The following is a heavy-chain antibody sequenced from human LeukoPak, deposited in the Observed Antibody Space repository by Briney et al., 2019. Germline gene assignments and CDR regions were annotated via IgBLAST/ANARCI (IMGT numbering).Heavy chain of an antibody. CDR1: GGSFSGYY. D-gene: IGHD5-12*01. V-gene: IGHV4-34*01. Sequence: SETPSLTCAVYGGSFSGYYWSWIRQPPGKGLEWIGEINHSGSTNYNPSLKSRVTISVDTSKNQFSLKLSSATAADTAVYYCARGLYSGYADYFDYWGQGTLVTVSS. J-gene: IGHJ4*02. CDR2: INHSGST. CDR3: ARGLYSGYADYFDY.